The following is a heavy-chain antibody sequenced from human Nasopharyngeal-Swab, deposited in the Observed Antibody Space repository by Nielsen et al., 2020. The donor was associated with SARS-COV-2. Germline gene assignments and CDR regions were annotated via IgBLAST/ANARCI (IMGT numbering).Heavy chain of an antibody. CDR2: ISSSSSTI. J-gene: IGHJ3*02. CDR3: ARDSYYYDSSGYLTTDAFDT. V-gene: IGHV3-48*04. D-gene: IGHD3-22*01. CDR1: GFTFSSYS. Sequence: GASLTISCAASGFTFSSYSMNWVRQAPGKGLEWVSYISSSSSTIYYADSVKGRFTISRDNAKNSLYLQMNSLRAEDTAVYYCARDSYYYDSSGYLTTDAFDTWGQGTMVTVSS.